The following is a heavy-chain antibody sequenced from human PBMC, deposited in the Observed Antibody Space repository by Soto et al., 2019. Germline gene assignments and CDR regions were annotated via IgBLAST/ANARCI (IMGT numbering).Heavy chain of an antibody. Sequence: SGPTLVNPTQTLTLTCTVSGFSLSTYGMAVGWIRQPPGKALDWLALIYWDDDKRYRPSVQSRLTITKDTSRNQVVLTMTDLDPADTATYYCAHIDPSTKNSFGIWGQGTMVTVSS. V-gene: IGHV2-5*02. CDR3: AHIDPSTKNSFGI. CDR1: GFSLSTYGMA. J-gene: IGHJ3*02. CDR2: IYWDDDK.